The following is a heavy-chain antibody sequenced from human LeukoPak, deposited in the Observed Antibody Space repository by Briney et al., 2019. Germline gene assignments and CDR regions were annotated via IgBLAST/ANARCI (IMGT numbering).Heavy chain of an antibody. D-gene: IGHD3-10*01. CDR3: AAVPESYYTIYYFHY. CDR1: GGSFSDYY. J-gene: IGHJ4*02. CDR2: INHSGSS. V-gene: IGHV4-34*01. Sequence: PSETLSLTCAVYGGSFSDYYWSWIRQPPGKGLEWIAEINHSGSSKYNPSLKSRVTISVDTSKNQFSLKLTSVTAADTAVYYCAAVPESYYTIYYFHYWGQGTPVTVSS.